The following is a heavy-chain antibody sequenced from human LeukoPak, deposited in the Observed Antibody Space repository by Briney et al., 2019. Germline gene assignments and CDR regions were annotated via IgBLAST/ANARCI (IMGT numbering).Heavy chain of an antibody. CDR2: ISSSSSYI. V-gene: IGHV3-21*01. CDR1: GFTFSSYS. D-gene: IGHD2-21*02. Sequence: GGSLRLSCAASGFTFSSYSMNWVRQAPGKGLEWVSSISSSSSYIYYADSVKGRFTISRDNAKNSLYLQMNSLRAEDTAVYYCARVVVTFRYYYMDVWGKGTTVTISS. J-gene: IGHJ6*03. CDR3: ARVVVTFRYYYMDV.